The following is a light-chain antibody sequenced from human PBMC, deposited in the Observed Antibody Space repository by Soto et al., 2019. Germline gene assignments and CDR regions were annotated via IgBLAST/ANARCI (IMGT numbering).Light chain of an antibody. CDR1: QSISSC. J-gene: IGKJ1*01. CDR2: AAS. V-gene: IGKV1-39*01. CDR3: QKSYSTLWT. Sequence: DIQMTKSPSSLSTSVGDRVTITCRASQSISSCLNWYQQKPAKAPKLLIYAASSLQRGVPSKFSGSGSGTDFTLTIIILQPEDFATSYSQKSYSTLWTFGQGTKVEIK.